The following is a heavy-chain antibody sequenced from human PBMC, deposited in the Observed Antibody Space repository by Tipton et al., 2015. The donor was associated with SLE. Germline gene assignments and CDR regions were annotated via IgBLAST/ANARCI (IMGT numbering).Heavy chain of an antibody. J-gene: IGHJ4*02. Sequence: SLRLSCAASGFTFSDHYMDWVRQAPGKGLEWVGRTRNKANSYTTEYAASVKGRFTISRDDSKNSLYLQMNSLKTEDTAVYYCASSLPSSSPYYFDYWGQGTLVTVSS. D-gene: IGHD6-13*01. CDR1: GFTFSDHY. CDR3: ASSLPSSSPYYFDY. CDR2: TRNKANSYTT. V-gene: IGHV3-72*01.